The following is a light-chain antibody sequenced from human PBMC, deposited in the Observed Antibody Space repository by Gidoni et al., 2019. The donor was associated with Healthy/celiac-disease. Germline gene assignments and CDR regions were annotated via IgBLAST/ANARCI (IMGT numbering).Light chain of an antibody. CDR3: QQSYSTPRT. CDR1: QSISSY. V-gene: IGKV1-39*01. CDR2: AAS. Sequence: DIQMNQSPSSLSASVGDRVTIPCRASQSISSYLNWYQQKPGTAPKLLIYAASSLQSGVPASFSGSGSGTDFTRTISSLQPEDFATYYCQQSYSTPRTCGQGTKVEIK. J-gene: IGKJ1*01.